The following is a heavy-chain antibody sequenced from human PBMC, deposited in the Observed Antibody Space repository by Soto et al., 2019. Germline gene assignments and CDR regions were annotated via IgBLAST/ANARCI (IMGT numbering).Heavy chain of an antibody. CDR2: IRSKANSYAT. J-gene: IGHJ4*02. D-gene: IGHD3-22*01. CDR1: GFTFSGSA. CDR3: TRADSSGYYTY. Sequence: GGSLRLSCAASGFTFSGSAMHWVRQASGKGLEWVGRIRSKANSYATAYAASVKGRFTISRDDSKNTAYLQMNSLKTEDTAVYYCTRADSSGYYTYWGQGTLVTVSS. V-gene: IGHV3-73*01.